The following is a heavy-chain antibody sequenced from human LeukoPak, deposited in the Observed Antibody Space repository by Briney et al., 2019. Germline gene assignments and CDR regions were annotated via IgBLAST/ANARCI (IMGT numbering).Heavy chain of an antibody. J-gene: IGHJ4*02. CDR3: ARDNTGSYEY. CDR2: IRADGATT. V-gene: IGHV3-43*02. Sequence: PGGSLRLSCAASGFTFGDYDMHWVRQAPGKGLEWVSLIRADGATTRYTDSVKGRFTISRDNSKDSLYLQMNSLRTEDTALYYCARDNTGSYEYWGQGTLVTASP. CDR1: GFTFGDYD. D-gene: IGHD1-26*01.